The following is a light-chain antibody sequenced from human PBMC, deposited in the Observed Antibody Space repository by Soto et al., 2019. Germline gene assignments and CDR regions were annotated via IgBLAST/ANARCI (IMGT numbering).Light chain of an antibody. Sequence: QSVLTQPPSASGTPGQRVTISCSGSSSNIGSNYVYWYQQLPGTAPKLLIYRNNQRPSGVPDRFSGSKSGTSASQAISGLRSEDEADYYCAAWDDSLSGNYVFGTGTKLTVL. J-gene: IGLJ1*01. V-gene: IGLV1-47*01. CDR3: AAWDDSLSGNYV. CDR2: RNN. CDR1: SSNIGSNY.